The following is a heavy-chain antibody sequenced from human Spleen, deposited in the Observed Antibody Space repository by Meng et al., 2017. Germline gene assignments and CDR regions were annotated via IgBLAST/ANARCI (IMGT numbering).Heavy chain of an antibody. Sequence: GGSLRLSCAASGFTFSGSAMHWVRQASGKGLEWVGRIRSKANSYATAYAASVKGRFTISRDDSKNTAYLQMNSLKTEDTAVYYCTRTASDYSYADYWGQGKRVNGAS. D-gene: IGHD5-18*01. CDR3: TRTASDYSYADY. CDR1: GFTFSGSA. CDR2: IRSKANSYAT. J-gene: IGHJ4*02. V-gene: IGHV3-73*01.